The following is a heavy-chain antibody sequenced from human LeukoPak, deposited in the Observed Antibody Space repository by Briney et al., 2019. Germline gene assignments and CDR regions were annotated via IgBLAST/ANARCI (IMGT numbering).Heavy chain of an antibody. J-gene: IGHJ4*02. CDR3: ARTYCSGGSCHFDY. CDR2: IYYSGNT. CDR1: GGSISSYY. Sequence: SETLSLTCTVSGGSISSYYWSWIRQPPGKGLEWIGYIYYSGNTDSNPSLKSRVTISVDTSKNQFSLKPSSVTAADTAVYYCARTYCSGGSCHFDYWGQGTLVTVSS. V-gene: IGHV4-59*08. D-gene: IGHD2-15*01.